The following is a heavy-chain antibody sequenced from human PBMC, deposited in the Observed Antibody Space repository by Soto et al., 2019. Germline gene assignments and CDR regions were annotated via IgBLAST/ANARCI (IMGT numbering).Heavy chain of an antibody. D-gene: IGHD4-17*01. Sequence: PSETLSLTCTVSGGSISSYYWIWIRRHPGKGLEWIGYIHYSGDSYYNPSLKSRVTISIGTSNNQFSLKLSSVTAADTAVYYCARGDYNAYRGYDYWGQGTLVTVSS. V-gene: IGHV4-59*12. CDR3: ARGDYNAYRGYDY. CDR1: GGSISSYY. CDR2: IHYSGDS. J-gene: IGHJ4*02.